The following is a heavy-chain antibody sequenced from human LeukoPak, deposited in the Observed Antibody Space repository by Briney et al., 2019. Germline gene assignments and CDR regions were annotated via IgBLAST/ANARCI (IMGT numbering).Heavy chain of an antibody. CDR2: ISSSSSYI. V-gene: IGHV3-21*04. CDR3: AKDPMVRGANWFDP. D-gene: IGHD3-10*01. J-gene: IGHJ5*02. Sequence: GGSLRLSCAASGFTFSNAWMSWVRQAPGKGLEWVSFISSSSSYIYYADSVKGRFTISRDNSKNTLYLQMNSLRAEDTAVYYCAKDPMVRGANWFDPWGQGTLVTVSS. CDR1: GFTFSNAW.